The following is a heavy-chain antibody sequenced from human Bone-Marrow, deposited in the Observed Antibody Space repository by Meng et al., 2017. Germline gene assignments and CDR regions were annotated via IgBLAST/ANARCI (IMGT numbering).Heavy chain of an antibody. CDR2: ISSSSSYI. J-gene: IGHJ4*02. D-gene: IGHD3-22*01. Sequence: GGSLRLSCAASGFTFDDYAMHWVRQAPGKGLEWVSSISSSSSYIYYADSVKGRFTISRDNAKNSLYLQMNSLRAEDTAVYYCARDCYYYDSSGYCYWGQGTLVTVSS. CDR1: GFTFDDYA. CDR3: ARDCYYYDSSGYCY. V-gene: IGHV3-21*01.